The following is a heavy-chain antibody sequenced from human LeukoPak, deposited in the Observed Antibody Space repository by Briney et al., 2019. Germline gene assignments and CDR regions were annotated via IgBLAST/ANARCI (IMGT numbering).Heavy chain of an antibody. Sequence: PSETLSLTCAVYGGSFSGYYWSWIRQPPGKGLEWIGEINHSGSTNYNPSLKSRVIISVDTSKNQFSLKLSSVTAADTAVYYCARRVGSAFDIWGQGTMVTVSS. CDR2: INHSGST. CDR3: ARRVGSAFDI. CDR1: GGSFSGYY. V-gene: IGHV4-34*01. D-gene: IGHD1-26*01. J-gene: IGHJ3*02.